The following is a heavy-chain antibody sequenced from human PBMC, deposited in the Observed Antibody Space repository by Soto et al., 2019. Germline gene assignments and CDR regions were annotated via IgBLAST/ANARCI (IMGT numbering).Heavy chain of an antibody. V-gene: IGHV1-18*01. CDR2: ISAYNGNT. CDR1: GYTFTSYG. D-gene: IGHD2-2*01. CDR3: ARGGYCSSTSCYFNWYYCDYVDYFDY. J-gene: IGHJ4*02. Sequence: QVQLVQSGAEVKKPGASVKVSCKASGYTFTSYGISWVRQAPGQGLEWMGWISAYNGNTNYAQKLQGRVTMTTDTATSTAYMELRSRRSDDTAVYYCARGGYCSSTSCYFNWYYCDYVDYFDYWGQGTLVTVSS.